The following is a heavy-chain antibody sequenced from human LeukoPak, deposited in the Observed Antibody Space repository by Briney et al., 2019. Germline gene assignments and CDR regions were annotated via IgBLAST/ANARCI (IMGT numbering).Heavy chain of an antibody. CDR2: IYYSGST. CDR1: GGSISSYY. D-gene: IGHD1-1*01. Sequence: SETLSLTCIVSGGSISSYYWSWIRQPPGKGLEWIGYIYYSGSTNYKPSLKSRVTMSIDTSKSQFSLKLNSVTAADTAVYFCARYVPVKTGPTKSSFDYWGQGTLVTVSS. V-gene: IGHV4-59*12. J-gene: IGHJ4*02. CDR3: ARYVPVKTGPTKSSFDY.